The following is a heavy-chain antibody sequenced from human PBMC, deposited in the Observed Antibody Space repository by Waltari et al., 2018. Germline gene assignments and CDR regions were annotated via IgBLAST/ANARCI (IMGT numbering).Heavy chain of an antibody. CDR3: ARVRRFLEWFVDY. D-gene: IGHD3-3*01. CDR1: GFPSSKAW. V-gene: IGHV4-34*01. CDR2: INHSGST. J-gene: IGHJ4*02. Sequence: VQLVESGGGLVKPGGSLRLSCSASGFPSSKAWMTWMRQAPGKGLEWIGEINHSGSTNYNPSLKSRVTISVDTSKNQFSLKLSSVTAADTAVYYCARVRRFLEWFVDYWGQGTLVTVSS.